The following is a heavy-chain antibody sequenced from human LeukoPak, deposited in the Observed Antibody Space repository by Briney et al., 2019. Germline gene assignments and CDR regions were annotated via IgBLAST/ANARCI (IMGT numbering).Heavy chain of an antibody. D-gene: IGHD6-13*01. CDR1: AFTFSSYA. CDR2: ISGSGGST. CDR3: ATHRHSSSWYAEPDLVN. V-gene: IGHV3-23*01. J-gene: IGHJ4*02. Sequence: PGGSLRLSCAASAFTFSSYAMSWVRQAPGKGLEWVSAISGSGGSTYYADSVKGRFTISRDNSKNTLYLQMNSLRAEDTAVYYCATHRHSSSWYAEPDLVNWGQGTLVTVSS.